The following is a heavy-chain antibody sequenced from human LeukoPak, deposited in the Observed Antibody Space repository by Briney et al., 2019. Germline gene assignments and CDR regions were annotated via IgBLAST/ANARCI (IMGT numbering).Heavy chain of an antibody. CDR1: GFTFHDYA. V-gene: IGHV3-9*03. Sequence: GGSLRLSCAASGFTFHDYAMHWVRQVPGKGLEWVSGITWNSGRLLYADSVRGRFTISRDNAKNFLYLQMNSLRPEDMAFYYCAKGLGVASLIVDALDMWGQGTMVTV. D-gene: IGHD3/OR15-3a*01. CDR3: AKGLGVASLIVDALDM. CDR2: ITWNSGRL. J-gene: IGHJ3*02.